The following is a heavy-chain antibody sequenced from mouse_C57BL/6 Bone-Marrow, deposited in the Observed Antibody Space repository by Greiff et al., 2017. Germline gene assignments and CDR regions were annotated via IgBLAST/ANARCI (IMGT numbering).Heavy chain of an antibody. CDR1: GYTFTSYW. CDR2: IHPNSGST. V-gene: IGHV1-64*01. CDR3: ARYYGSSYVGY. D-gene: IGHD1-1*01. J-gene: IGHJ2*01. Sequence: QVQLKQPGAELVKPGASVKLSCKASGYTFTSYWMHWVKQRPGQGLEWIGMIHPNSGSTNYNEKFKSKATLTVDKSSSTAYMQLSSLTSEDSAVYCCARYYGSSYVGYWGQGTTLTVSS.